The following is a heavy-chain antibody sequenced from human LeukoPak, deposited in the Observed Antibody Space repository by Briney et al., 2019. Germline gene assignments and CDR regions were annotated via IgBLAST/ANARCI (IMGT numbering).Heavy chain of an antibody. V-gene: IGHV4-34*01. CDR1: GGSFSGYY. CDR2: INHSGST. J-gene: IGHJ4*02. D-gene: IGHD1-26*01. Sequence: SETLSLTCAVYGGSFSGYYWSWIRQPPGKGREWIGEINHSGSTNYNPSLKSRVTISVDTSKNQFSLKLSSVTAADTAVYYCARARVVGAPLGYWGQGTLVTVSS. CDR3: ARARVVGAPLGY.